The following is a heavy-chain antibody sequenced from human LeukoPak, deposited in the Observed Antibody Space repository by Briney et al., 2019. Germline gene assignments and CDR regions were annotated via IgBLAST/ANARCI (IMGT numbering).Heavy chain of an antibody. D-gene: IGHD2-15*01. V-gene: IGHV3-7*01. Sequence: PGGSLRLSCTASGFTFSSYWMTWGRQAPGKGLEWVANIEPAGSATYYVDSVKGRFTISRDNAKNLLYLQMNSLRAEDSAVYHCGRFGYVAAVDSWGQGALVTVSS. CDR3: GRFGYVAAVDS. CDR1: GFTFSSYW. J-gene: IGHJ4*02. CDR2: IEPAGSAT.